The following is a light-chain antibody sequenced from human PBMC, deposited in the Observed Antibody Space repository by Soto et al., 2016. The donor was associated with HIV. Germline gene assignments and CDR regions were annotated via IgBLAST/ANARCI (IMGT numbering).Light chain of an antibody. Sequence: DIQMTQSPSTLSASVGDRVTITCRATQSISNNLAWHQQKSGKAPKVLIYKASNLESGVPSRFSGSGSGTEFTLTISSLQPNDFATYYCQQYNTYPWTFGQGYQGGNQT. J-gene: IGKJ1*01. CDR1: QSISNN. V-gene: IGKV1-5*03. CDR3: QQYNTYPWT. CDR2: KAS.